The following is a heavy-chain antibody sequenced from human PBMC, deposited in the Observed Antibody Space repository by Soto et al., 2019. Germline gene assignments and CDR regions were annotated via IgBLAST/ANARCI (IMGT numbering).Heavy chain of an antibody. CDR3: ASQLQGSRRKYYFHF. V-gene: IGHV3-11*01. Sequence: QVQLVESGGALVKPGGSLRLSCAASGFNFSDFYISWIRQAPGKGLEWVSFISATGETIYYAESVKGRFTISRGNAQKSLVLQMNSLRDEDTAIYYCASQLQGSRRKYYFHFWGQGTLVTVSS. J-gene: IGHJ4*02. D-gene: IGHD1-26*01. CDR1: GFNFSDFY. CDR2: ISATGETI.